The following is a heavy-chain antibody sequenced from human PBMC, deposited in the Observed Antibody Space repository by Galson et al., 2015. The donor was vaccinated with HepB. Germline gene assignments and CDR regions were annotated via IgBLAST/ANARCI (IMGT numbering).Heavy chain of an antibody. CDR3: ARDSYAMDV. Sequence: SLRLSCAASGFTFSSYAMHWVRQAPGKGLEWVAVISYDGSNKYYADSVKGRFTISRDNSKNTLYLQMNSLRAEDTAVYYCARDSYAMDVWGQGTTVTVSS. CDR2: ISYDGSNK. V-gene: IGHV3-30-3*01. CDR1: GFTFSSYA. J-gene: IGHJ6*02.